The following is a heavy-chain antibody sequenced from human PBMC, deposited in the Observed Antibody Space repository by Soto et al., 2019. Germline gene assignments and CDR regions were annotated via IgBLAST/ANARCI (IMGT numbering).Heavy chain of an antibody. D-gene: IGHD2-21*02. CDR2: ITITGDTT. Sequence: EVQLVESEGGLVQPGGSLRLSCEASGFIFTTSDMSWVRQAPGKGLEWISSITITGDTTHYADSVKGRFTISRDNSRNPVYLEMNSPRADDPALYYWAKGGGGDHGYWGQGTLVAVSS. CDR1: GFIFTTSD. V-gene: IGHV3-23*04. CDR3: AKGGGGDHGY. J-gene: IGHJ4*02.